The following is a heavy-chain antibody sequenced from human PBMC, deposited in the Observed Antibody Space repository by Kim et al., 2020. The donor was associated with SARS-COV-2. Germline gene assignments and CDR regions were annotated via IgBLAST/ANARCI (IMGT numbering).Heavy chain of an antibody. J-gene: IGHJ3*02. V-gene: IGHV6-1*01. CDR3: ARGGAYAFDI. Sequence: SQTLSLTCAISGDSVSNNRAGWHWIRQSQSRGLEWLGRTYYRSKWSNDYAVSVKSRMTFNPDTSKNQFSLQLNSVTPEDTAVYYCARGGAYAFDIWGQGTMVTVSS. CDR1: GDSVSNNRAG. CDR2: TYYRSKWSN. D-gene: IGHD2-15*01.